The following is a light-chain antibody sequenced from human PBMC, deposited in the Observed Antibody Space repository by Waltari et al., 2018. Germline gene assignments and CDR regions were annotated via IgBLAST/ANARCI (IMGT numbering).Light chain of an antibody. J-gene: IGKJ2*01. CDR2: RTS. Sequence: ITCRASESISTWVAWYQQKPGQAPKLLTYRTSNLQSGVPPRFSGSGSGTEFTLTIRSLQPGDFATYFCQQYSYFSTFGHGTKLEIE. CDR1: ESISTW. V-gene: IGKV1-5*03. CDR3: QQYSYFST.